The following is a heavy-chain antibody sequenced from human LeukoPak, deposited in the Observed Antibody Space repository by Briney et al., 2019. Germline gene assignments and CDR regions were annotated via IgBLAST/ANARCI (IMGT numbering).Heavy chain of an antibody. V-gene: IGHV3-23*01. CDR1: GFTFSNCA. CDR2: ISSSGGST. Sequence: PGGSLRLSCAASGFTFSNCAMSWVRQAPGKGLEGVSTISSSGGSTYYADSVKGRFTISRDNPKNTLYLQMNSLRAEDTAVYYCVKGVAAAGTVDFDYWGQGTLVTVSS. CDR3: VKGVAAAGTVDFDY. D-gene: IGHD6-13*01. J-gene: IGHJ4*02.